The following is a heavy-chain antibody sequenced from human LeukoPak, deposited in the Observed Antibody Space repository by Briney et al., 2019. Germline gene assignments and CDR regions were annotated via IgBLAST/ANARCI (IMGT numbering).Heavy chain of an antibody. D-gene: IGHD3-22*01. CDR1: GVTFSTYN. J-gene: IGHJ4*02. V-gene: IGHV3-21*01. CDR2: ISASSNYI. CDR3: ARNENGYWDY. Sequence: GGSLRLSCVDSGVTFSTYNMMWVRQAPGKGPEWVSFISASSNYIYYADSVKGRFTISRDNAKNSLYLQMNSLRGEDMAVYYCARNENGYWDYWGQGTLVTVSS.